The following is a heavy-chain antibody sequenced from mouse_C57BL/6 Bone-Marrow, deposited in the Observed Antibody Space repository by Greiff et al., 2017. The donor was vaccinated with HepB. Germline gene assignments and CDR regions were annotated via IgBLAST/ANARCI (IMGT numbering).Heavy chain of an antibody. J-gene: IGHJ3*01. CDR1: GYTFTDYE. D-gene: IGHD2-4*01. V-gene: IGHV1-15*01. CDR3: TDYDWAY. CDR2: IDPETGGT. Sequence: QVQLQQSGAELVMPGASVTLSCKASGYTFTDYEMHWVKQTPVHGLEWIGAIDPETGGTAYNQKFKGKAILTADKSSSTAYMELRSLTSEDSAVYYCTDYDWAYWGQGTLVTVSA.